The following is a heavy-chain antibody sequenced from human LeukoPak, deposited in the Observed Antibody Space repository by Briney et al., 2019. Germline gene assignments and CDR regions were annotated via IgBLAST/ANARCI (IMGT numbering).Heavy chain of an antibody. CDR2: ISGSGGST. V-gene: IGHV3-23*01. Sequence: GGSLRLSCAASGFTFSSYAMSWVRQAPGKGLERVSAISGSGGSTYYADSVKGRFTISRDNSKNTLYLQMNSLRAEDTAVYYCAKDLTADMIVVVIPVDYWGQGTLVTVSS. CDR3: AKDLTADMIVVVIPVDY. D-gene: IGHD3-22*01. CDR1: GFTFSSYA. J-gene: IGHJ4*02.